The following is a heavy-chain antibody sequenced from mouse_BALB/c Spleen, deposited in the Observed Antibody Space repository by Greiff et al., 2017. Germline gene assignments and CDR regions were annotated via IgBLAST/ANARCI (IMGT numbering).Heavy chain of an antibody. CDR3: VVTGTSWGY. CDR2: IRSKSNNYAT. V-gene: IGHV10-1*02. J-gene: IGHJ2*01. Sequence: EVQVVESGGGLVQPKGSLKLSCAASGFTFNTYAMNWVRQAPGKGLEWVARIRSKSNNYATYYADSVKDRFTISRDDSQSMLYLQMNNLKTEDTAMYYCVVTGTSWGYWGQGTTLTVSS. D-gene: IGHD4-1*01. CDR1: GFTFNTYA.